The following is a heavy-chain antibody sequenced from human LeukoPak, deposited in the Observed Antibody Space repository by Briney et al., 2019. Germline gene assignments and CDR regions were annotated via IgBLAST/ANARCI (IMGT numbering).Heavy chain of an antibody. D-gene: IGHD1-26*01. CDR2: IYSGGST. Sequence: GGSLRLSCAASGLTVSSNCMSWVRQAPGKGLEWVSFIYSGGSTYYTDSVKGRFTISRDNSRNTLYLQMNSLRAEDTAVYYCARSVGASSRYYYMDVWGKGTAVIVSS. CDR3: ARSVGASSRYYYMDV. J-gene: IGHJ6*03. CDR1: GLTVSSNC. V-gene: IGHV3-53*01.